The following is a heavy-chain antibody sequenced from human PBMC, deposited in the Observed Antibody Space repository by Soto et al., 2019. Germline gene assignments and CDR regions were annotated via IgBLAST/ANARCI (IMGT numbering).Heavy chain of an antibody. J-gene: IGHJ6*02. CDR2: INPSGGST. D-gene: IGHD3-10*01. CDR1: GYTFTRYY. CDR3: AIYLYGSGSYYTYSGMAV. V-gene: IGHV1-46*01. Sequence: VPVKVACKGAGYTFTRYYMQWVRKKNGQGLEWMGIINPSGGSTSYAQEFQGRVTMTRDTSTSTVYMELSSLRSEDTAVYYCAIYLYGSGSYYTYSGMAVWVHGTTVPVSS.